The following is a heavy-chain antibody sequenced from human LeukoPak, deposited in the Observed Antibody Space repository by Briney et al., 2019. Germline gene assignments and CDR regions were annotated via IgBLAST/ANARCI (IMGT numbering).Heavy chain of an antibody. CDR1: GGSISSYY. V-gene: IGHV4-59*01. Sequence: PSETLSLTCTVSGGSISSYYWSWIRQPPGKGLERIGYIYYSGSTNYNPSLKSRVTISVDTSKNQFSLKLSSVTAADTAVYYCARVDGSGWEIDYWGQGTLVTVSS. CDR3: ARVDGSGWEIDY. CDR2: IYYSGST. J-gene: IGHJ4*02. D-gene: IGHD6-19*01.